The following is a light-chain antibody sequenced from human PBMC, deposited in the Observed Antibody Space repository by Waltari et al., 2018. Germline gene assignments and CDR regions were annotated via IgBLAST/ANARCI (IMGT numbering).Light chain of an antibody. V-gene: IGKV1-39*01. CDR3: QQSFTIPVA. Sequence: DIQVTQSPSSLSASVGDRVSITCRASQNIGNNLNWYQQQPGRAPKLLIYDVSSLNSGVSSRFRGSSSGTEFTLTISSLQPEDFATYYCQQSFTIPVAFGGGTKVDI. CDR2: DVS. CDR1: QNIGNN. J-gene: IGKJ4*01.